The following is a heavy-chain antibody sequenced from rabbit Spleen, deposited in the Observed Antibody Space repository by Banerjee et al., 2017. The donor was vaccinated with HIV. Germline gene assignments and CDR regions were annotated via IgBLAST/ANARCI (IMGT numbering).Heavy chain of an antibody. D-gene: IGHD1-1*01. CDR3: ARSGYVGGDYTWDL. V-gene: IGHV1S40*01. Sequence: QSLEESGGDLVKPGASLTLTCTASGFSFSSNYYMCWVRQAPGRGLECIACIYPDSSGSTWYASWAIGRFTMHKTSSTTVTLQLTSLTAADTATYFCARSGYVGGDYTWDLWGQGTLVTVS. CDR2: IYPDSSGST. CDR1: GFSFSSNYY. J-gene: IGHJ4*01.